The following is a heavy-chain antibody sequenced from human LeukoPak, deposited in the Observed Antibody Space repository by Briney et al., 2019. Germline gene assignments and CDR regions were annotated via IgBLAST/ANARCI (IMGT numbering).Heavy chain of an antibody. D-gene: IGHD5-18*01. J-gene: IGHJ4*02. CDR3: ATGIIHQYFDY. Sequence: SETLSLTCAVYGGSFSGYYWSWIRQPPGKGLEWIGEINHSGSTNYNPSLKSRVTISVDTSKSQFSLKLSSVTAADTAVYYCATGIIHQYFDYWGQGTLVTVSS. CDR1: GGSFSGYY. CDR2: INHSGST. V-gene: IGHV4-34*01.